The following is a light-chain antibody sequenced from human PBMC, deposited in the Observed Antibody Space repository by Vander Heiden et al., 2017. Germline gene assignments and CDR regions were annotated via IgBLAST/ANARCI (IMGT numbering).Light chain of an antibody. CDR2: QDS. Sequence: SHELTQPPSVSVSPGQTASITCPGDKLGDKYACWYQQKPGQSPVLVIYQDSKRPSGIPERFSGSNSGNTATLTIGGTQAMDEADYYCQAWDSSTEDVVFGGGTKLTVL. J-gene: IGLJ2*01. V-gene: IGLV3-1*01. CDR1: KLGDKY. CDR3: QAWDSSTEDVV.